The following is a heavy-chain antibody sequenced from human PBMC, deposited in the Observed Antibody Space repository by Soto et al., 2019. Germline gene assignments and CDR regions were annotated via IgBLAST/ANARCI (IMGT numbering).Heavy chain of an antibody. CDR1: GGSFSGYY. Sequence: TSETLSLTCAAYGGSFSGYYWSWIRQPPGKGLEWIGEINHSGSTNYNPSLKSRVTISVDTSKNQFSLKLSSVTAADTAVYYCARFSRRDDAFDIWGQGTMVTVSS. J-gene: IGHJ3*02. CDR2: INHSGST. CDR3: ARFSRRDDAFDI. V-gene: IGHV4-34*01.